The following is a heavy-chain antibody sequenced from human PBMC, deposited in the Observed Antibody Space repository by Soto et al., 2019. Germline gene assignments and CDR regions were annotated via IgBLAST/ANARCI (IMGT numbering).Heavy chain of an antibody. J-gene: IGHJ4*02. CDR3: ASPKSPMATLDY. CDR2: IYYNGNT. V-gene: IGHV4-30-4*01. Sequence: QVQLQQSGPGLMKPSQTLSLTCTVSGASISSDDYYWSWIRQPPGKGLEWIGYIYYNGNTYYNPSLQSRVIISADTAQNPFSLKLKSVTAADTAVDYWASPKSPMATLDYWGQGTLVTVSS. CDR1: GASISSDDYY.